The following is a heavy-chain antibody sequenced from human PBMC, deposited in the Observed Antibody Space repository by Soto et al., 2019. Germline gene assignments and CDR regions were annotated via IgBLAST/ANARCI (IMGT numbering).Heavy chain of an antibody. CDR2: ISYDGSNK. V-gene: IGHV3-30-3*01. CDR3: ATDTSSRERKEERRGFDY. D-gene: IGHD6-13*01. J-gene: IGHJ4*02. CDR1: GFTFSGYA. Sequence: GGSLRLSCAASGFTFSGYAMHWVRQAPGKGLEWVAVISYDGSNKYYADSVKGRFTISRDNSKNTLYLQMNSPRAEDTPAYYYATDTSSRERKEERRGFDYWGQGTLVTVSS.